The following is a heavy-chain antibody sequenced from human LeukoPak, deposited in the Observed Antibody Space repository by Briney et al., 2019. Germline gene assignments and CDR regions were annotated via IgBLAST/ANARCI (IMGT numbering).Heavy chain of an antibody. CDR1: GFTFSSYS. D-gene: IGHD1-26*01. CDR2: ISSSSSYI. CDR3: AKSSSGSYSDYYYMDV. Sequence: PGGSLRLSCAASGFTFSSYSMNWVRQAPGKGLEWVSSISSSSSYIYYADSVKGRFTISRDNAKNSLYLQMNSLRAEDTAVYYCAKSSSGSYSDYYYMDVWGKGTTVTVSS. J-gene: IGHJ6*03. V-gene: IGHV3-21*01.